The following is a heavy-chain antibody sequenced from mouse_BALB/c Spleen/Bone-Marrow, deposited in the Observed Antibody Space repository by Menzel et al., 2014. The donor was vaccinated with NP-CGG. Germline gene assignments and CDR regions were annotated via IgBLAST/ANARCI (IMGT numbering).Heavy chain of an antibody. J-gene: IGHJ3*01. CDR2: ILPGSGST. Sequence: QVQLQQSGAELMKPGASVKISCKASGYTFSNYWIEWVRQRPGHGLEWIGGILPGSGSTNYNEKFKGRATITAETSSITAYMQLSSLTSEDSAVYYCARDGNYPAWFTYWGHGTLVTVSA. D-gene: IGHD2-1*01. CDR3: ARDGNYPAWFTY. V-gene: IGHV1-9*01. CDR1: GYTFSNYW.